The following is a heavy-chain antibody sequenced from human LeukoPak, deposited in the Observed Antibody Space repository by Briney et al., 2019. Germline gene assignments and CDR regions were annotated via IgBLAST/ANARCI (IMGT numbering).Heavy chain of an antibody. Sequence: SETLSLTCTVSGGSISSSSYYWGWIRQPPGKGLEWIGSIYYSGSTYYNPSLKSRVTISVDTSKNQFSLKLSSVTAADMAVYYCARVLRDDYVWGTYRPYFDYWGQGTLVTVSS. CDR1: GGSISSSSYY. CDR2: IYYSGST. V-gene: IGHV4-39*01. J-gene: IGHJ4*02. CDR3: ARVLRDDYVWGTYRPYFDY. D-gene: IGHD3-16*02.